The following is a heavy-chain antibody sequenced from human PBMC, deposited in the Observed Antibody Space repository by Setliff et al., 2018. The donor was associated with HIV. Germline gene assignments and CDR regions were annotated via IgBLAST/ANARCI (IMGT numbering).Heavy chain of an antibody. J-gene: IGHJ4*02. Sequence: PSETLSLTCSVSGDSMSDYYWSWIRQPPGKGLEWIGYIYYSGSTNYNPSLKSRVTISVDTSKNQFSLKLTSVTAADTAVYYCARYRRPPYYLDYWGQGTLVTVSS. CDR1: GDSMSDYY. V-gene: IGHV4-59*12. CDR3: ARYRRPPYYLDY. CDR2: IYYSGST. D-gene: IGHD3-16*02.